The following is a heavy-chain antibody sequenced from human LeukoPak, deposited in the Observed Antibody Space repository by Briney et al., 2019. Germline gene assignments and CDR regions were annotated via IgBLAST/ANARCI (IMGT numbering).Heavy chain of an antibody. Sequence: PSETLSLTCTVSGGSISSSSYYWGWIRQPPGKGLEWIGTIYYSGNTYYNPSLKSRVTISVDTSKNQFSLKLSSVTAADTAVYYCATYDFWSGYYGDYWGQGTLVTVSS. J-gene: IGHJ4*02. CDR2: IYYSGNT. V-gene: IGHV4-39*01. CDR3: ATYDFWSGYYGDY. CDR1: GGSISSSSYY. D-gene: IGHD3-3*01.